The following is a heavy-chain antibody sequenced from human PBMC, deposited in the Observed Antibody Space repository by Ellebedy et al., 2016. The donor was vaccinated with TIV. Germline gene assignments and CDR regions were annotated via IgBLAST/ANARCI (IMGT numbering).Heavy chain of an antibody. CDR2: IYPGDSDT. D-gene: IGHD3-22*01. CDR1: GYSFTSYW. Sequence: GESLKISCKGSGYSFTSYWIGWVRQMPGKGLEWMGIIYPGDSDTRYSPSFQGQVTISADKSISTAYLQWSSLKASDTAMYYCARQYYYASSEPWYFDLWGRGTLVTVSS. V-gene: IGHV5-51*01. J-gene: IGHJ2*01. CDR3: ARQYYYASSEPWYFDL.